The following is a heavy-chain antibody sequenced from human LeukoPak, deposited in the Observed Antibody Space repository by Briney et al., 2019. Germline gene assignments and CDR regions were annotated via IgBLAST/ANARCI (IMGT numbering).Heavy chain of an antibody. CDR1: GFTFNNYW. Sequence: GGSLRLSCVASGFTFNNYWMSWVRQAPGKGLECVANINPDGTEKRYVDSVKGRFTISRDNAKNSLYVQMNSLRAEDTALYYCAREGGSGWYSGWFDPWGQGTQVTVSS. CDR2: INPDGTEK. J-gene: IGHJ5*02. CDR3: AREGGSGWYSGWFDP. V-gene: IGHV3-7*01. D-gene: IGHD6-19*01.